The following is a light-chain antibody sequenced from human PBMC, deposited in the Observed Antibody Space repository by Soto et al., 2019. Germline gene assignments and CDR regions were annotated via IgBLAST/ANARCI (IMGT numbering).Light chain of an antibody. CDR2: SAS. Sequence: EVVLTQSPGTLSLSPGERVTLSCRASQSVASSYLAWYQQKPGRAPRLLFYSASSRATGIPDRFSGSGSGTAFPLTISRLEPADFAVYYCHHFCSLPATFGPGTNVE. V-gene: IGKV3-20*01. CDR1: QSVASSY. CDR3: HHFCSLPAT. J-gene: IGKJ1*01.